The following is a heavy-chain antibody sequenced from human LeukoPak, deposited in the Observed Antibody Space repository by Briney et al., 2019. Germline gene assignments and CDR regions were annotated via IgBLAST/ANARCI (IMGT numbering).Heavy chain of an antibody. CDR1: GFTFTDSA. Sequence: GGSLRLSCAASGFTFTDSAMTWVRQAPGKGLEWVSAISTSGSDTIYTDSVRGRFTISRDNSKNTLYLQMNSLRAEDTAVYYCAKGGNYAPLDYWGQGTLVTVS. CDR2: ISTSGSDT. V-gene: IGHV3-23*01. J-gene: IGHJ4*02. CDR3: AKGGNYAPLDY. D-gene: IGHD1-7*01.